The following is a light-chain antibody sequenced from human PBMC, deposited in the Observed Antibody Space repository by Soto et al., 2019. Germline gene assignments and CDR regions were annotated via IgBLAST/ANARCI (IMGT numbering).Light chain of an antibody. J-gene: IGKJ4*01. CDR3: HQYGSLLLT. CDR1: QSVSSSY. CDR2: AAS. Sequence: EIVLTQSPGTLSLSPGERATLSFMASQSVSSSYLAWYQQKPGQAPRLLIFAASSRATGIPDRFSGSGSGTDFTLTISRLEPEDFAVYYCHQYGSLLLTFGGGTKVDIK. V-gene: IGKV3-20*01.